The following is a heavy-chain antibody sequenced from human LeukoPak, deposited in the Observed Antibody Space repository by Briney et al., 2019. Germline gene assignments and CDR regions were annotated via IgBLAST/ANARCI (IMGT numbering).Heavy chain of an antibody. D-gene: IGHD6-25*01. CDR3: ARSPRGNYFDS. Sequence: SETLSLTRAVSGGSISSRDYSWNWIRQPPGKGLEWIGSVYHGGTTYYNPSLKSRVSISEDRSNNQFFLKLSSVTAADTAMYFCARSPRGNYFDSWGEGTLVTVSS. V-gene: IGHV4-30-2*01. J-gene: IGHJ4*02. CDR1: GGSISSRDYS. CDR2: VYHGGTT.